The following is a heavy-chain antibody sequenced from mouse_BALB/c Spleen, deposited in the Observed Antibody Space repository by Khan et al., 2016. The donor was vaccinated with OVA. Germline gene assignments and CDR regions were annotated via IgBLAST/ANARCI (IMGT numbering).Heavy chain of an antibody. CDR2: IWSGGST. J-gene: IGHJ3*01. CDR1: GFSLTSYG. V-gene: IGHV2-2*01. D-gene: IGHD2-4*01. Sequence: QVQLKQSGPGLVQPSQSLSITCTVSGFSLTSYGVHWVRQSPGKGLEWLGVIWSGGSTDYNAAFISRLSISKDNSTSQHFFKMNSLHTDETARYYCGRRHDYDEGLAYWGQGTPVTVSA. CDR3: GRRHDYDEGLAY.